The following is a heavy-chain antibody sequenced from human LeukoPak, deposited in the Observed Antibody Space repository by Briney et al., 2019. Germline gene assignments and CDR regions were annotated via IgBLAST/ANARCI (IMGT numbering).Heavy chain of an antibody. CDR2: ISYDGSNK. CDR1: GFTFSTYD. CDR3: AATYYYGSGSIN. J-gene: IGHJ4*02. V-gene: IGHV3-30*03. D-gene: IGHD3-10*01. Sequence: GGSLRLSCAASGFTFSTYDMHWVRQAPGKGLEWVAFISYDGSNKYYADSVKGRFTISRDNSKNTLYLQMSSLRAEDTAVYYCAATYYYGSGSINWGQGTLVTVSS.